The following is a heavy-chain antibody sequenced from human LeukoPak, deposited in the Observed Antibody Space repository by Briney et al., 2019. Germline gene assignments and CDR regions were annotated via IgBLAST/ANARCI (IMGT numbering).Heavy chain of an antibody. J-gene: IGHJ6*02. Sequence: KPGGSLRLSCAASGFTFSSYAMSWVRQAPGKGLEWVSAISGSGGSTYYAGSVKGRFTISRDNSKNTLYLQMNSLRAEDTAVYYCAKGYYYDSSGYYPFYYYYGMDVWGQGTTVTVSS. D-gene: IGHD3-22*01. CDR3: AKGYYYDSSGYYPFYYYYGMDV. CDR1: GFTFSSYA. V-gene: IGHV3-23*01. CDR2: ISGSGGST.